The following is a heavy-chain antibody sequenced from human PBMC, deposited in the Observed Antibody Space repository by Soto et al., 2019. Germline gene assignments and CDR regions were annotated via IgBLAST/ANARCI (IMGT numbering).Heavy chain of an antibody. CDR3: AKNNPRSTRCDF. D-gene: IGHD1-20*01. Sequence: EVHLVESGGGLVQPGGSLRLSCAASGFTLSSYSMNWARQAPGKGLEWVSYISSSGSTIYYADSVKGRFTISRDNAKNTLYLQMNSLRDEDTAVYYCAKNNPRSTRCDFWGQGTPVTVSS. J-gene: IGHJ4*02. V-gene: IGHV3-48*02. CDR2: ISSSGSTI. CDR1: GFTLSSYS.